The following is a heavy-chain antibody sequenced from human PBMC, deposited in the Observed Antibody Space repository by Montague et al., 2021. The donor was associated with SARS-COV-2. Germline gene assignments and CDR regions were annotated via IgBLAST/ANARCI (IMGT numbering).Heavy chain of an antibody. J-gene: IGHJ3*02. Sequence: SETLSLTCSVSRDSISSHNYFWAWIRQPPGKGLEWIGSVDYSGLIFYNPSLESRVTISVDTSKKQFSLKVNSVTAADTAVYYCAKDGEALAWGTFDIWGQGTMVTVSS. CDR1: RDSISSHNYF. V-gene: IGHV4-39*07. CDR3: AKDGEALAWGTFDI. CDR2: VDYSGLI. D-gene: IGHD3-10*01.